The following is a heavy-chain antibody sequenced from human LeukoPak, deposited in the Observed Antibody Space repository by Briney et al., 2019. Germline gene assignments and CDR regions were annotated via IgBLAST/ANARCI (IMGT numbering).Heavy chain of an antibody. Sequence: GGSLSLSCEASGFDVSSNYMNWVRQAPGKGLEWVSSISSSSSYIYYADSVKGRFTISRDNAKNSLYLQMNSLRAEDTAVYYCARRLRIDAFDIWGQGTMVTVSS. J-gene: IGHJ3*02. D-gene: IGHD4-17*01. CDR2: ISSSSSYI. CDR3: ARRLRIDAFDI. V-gene: IGHV3-21*01. CDR1: GFDVSSNY.